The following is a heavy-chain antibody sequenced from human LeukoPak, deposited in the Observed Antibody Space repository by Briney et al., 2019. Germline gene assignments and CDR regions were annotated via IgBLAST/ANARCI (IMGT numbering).Heavy chain of an antibody. D-gene: IGHD3-3*01. J-gene: IGHJ6*03. Sequence: PSETLSLTCTVSGGSISSSSYYWGWIRQPPGKGLEWIGSIYYSGSTYYNPSLKSRVTISVDTSKNQFSLKLSSVTAADTAVYYCARGGRESGHSLEWLLSGSDYYYMDASGKGTTVTVSS. CDR3: ARGGRESGHSLEWLLSGSDYYYMDA. CDR1: GGSISSSSYY. CDR2: IYYSGST. V-gene: IGHV4-39*07.